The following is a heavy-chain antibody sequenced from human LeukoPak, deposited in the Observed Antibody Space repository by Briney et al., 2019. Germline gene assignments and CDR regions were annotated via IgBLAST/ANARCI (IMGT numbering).Heavy chain of an antibody. J-gene: IGHJ4*02. Sequence: PSETLSLTCAVYGGSFSGYYWSWIRQPPGKGLEWIGEINHSGSTYYNPSLNSRVAMSIDTSKNRFSLKLSSVTAADTAVYYCATFAVGGIWDFDYWGQGTLVTVSS. V-gene: IGHV4-34*01. D-gene: IGHD3-3*01. CDR1: GGSFSGYY. CDR2: INHSGST. CDR3: ATFAVGGIWDFDY.